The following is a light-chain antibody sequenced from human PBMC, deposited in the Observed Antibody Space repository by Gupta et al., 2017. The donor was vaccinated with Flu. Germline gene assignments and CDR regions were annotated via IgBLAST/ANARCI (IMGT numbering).Light chain of an antibody. V-gene: IGKV3-20*01. CDR3: QQYANSPLT. CDR2: GTS. CDR1: QSVTSGN. J-gene: IGKJ2*01. Sequence: EIVLTQSPGTLSLSPGERATLSCRASQSVTSGNLAWHQQKPGQDPRLLIYGTSSRARGIPDSFSGSGSGTDFTLTISRLEPEDFAVYYCQQYANSPLTFGQGTKLEI.